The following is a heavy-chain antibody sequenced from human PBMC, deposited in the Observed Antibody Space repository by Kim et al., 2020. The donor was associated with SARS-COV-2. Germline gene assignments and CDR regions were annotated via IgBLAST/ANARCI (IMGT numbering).Heavy chain of an antibody. CDR3: AKDTALSIPNVEIVRGVRAYGMDV. CDR1: GFTFGDYA. D-gene: IGHD3-10*01. CDR2: ISWNSGSI. Sequence: GGSLRLSCAASGFTFGDYAMHWVRQAPGKGLEWVSGISWNSGSIGYADSVKGRFTISRDNAKNSLYLQMNSLRAEDTALYYCAKDTALSIPNVEIVRGVRAYGMDVWGQGTTVTVSS. J-gene: IGHJ6*02. V-gene: IGHV3-9*01.